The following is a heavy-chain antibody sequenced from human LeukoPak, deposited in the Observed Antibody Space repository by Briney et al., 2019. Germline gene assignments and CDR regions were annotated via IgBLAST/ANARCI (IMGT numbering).Heavy chain of an antibody. V-gene: IGHV1-58*02. CDR2: IVVGSGNT. Sequence: SVKVSCKASGFTFTSSAMQWVRQARGQRLEWIGWIVVGSGNTNYAQKFQERVTITRDMSTSTAYMELSSLRSEDTAVYYCAAARSQLLWFGELLYYDAFDIWGQGTMVTVSS. D-gene: IGHD3-10*01. J-gene: IGHJ3*02. CDR1: GFTFTSSA. CDR3: AAARSQLLWFGELLYYDAFDI.